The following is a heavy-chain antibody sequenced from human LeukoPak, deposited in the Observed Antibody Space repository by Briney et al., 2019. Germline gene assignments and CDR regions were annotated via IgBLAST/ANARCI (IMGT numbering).Heavy chain of an antibody. Sequence: PGGSLRLSCAASGFTFSRYWMHWVRHAPGKGLVWVSRINSDGSSTSYADSVKGRFTISRDNAKNTLYLQMNSLRAEDTAVYYCARDNEGYYGSGRYYYMDVWGKGTTVTVSS. V-gene: IGHV3-74*01. CDR2: INSDGSST. J-gene: IGHJ6*03. CDR3: ARDNEGYYGSGRYYYMDV. D-gene: IGHD3-10*01. CDR1: GFTFSRYW.